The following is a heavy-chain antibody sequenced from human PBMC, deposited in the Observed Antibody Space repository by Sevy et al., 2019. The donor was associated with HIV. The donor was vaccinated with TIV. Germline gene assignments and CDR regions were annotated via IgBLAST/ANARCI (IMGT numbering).Heavy chain of an antibody. D-gene: IGHD3-22*01. CDR3: ATSRSGYFDSSGYYIY. CDR2: IYPDDSDT. J-gene: IGHJ4*02. V-gene: IGHV5-51*03. CDR1: GYSFTSHW. Sequence: GRSLKISCKGSGYSFTSHWIGWVRHMPGKGLEWMGIIYPDDSDTRYSPSFEGQVTFSADKSISTAYLQWSSLKGSDTAMYYCATSRSGYFDSSGYYIYWGQGTLVTVSS.